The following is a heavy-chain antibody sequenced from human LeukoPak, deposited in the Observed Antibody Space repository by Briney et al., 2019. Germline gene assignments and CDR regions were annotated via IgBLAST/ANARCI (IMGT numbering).Heavy chain of an antibody. J-gene: IGHJ4*02. CDR2: ISGSGVST. Sequence: PGGSLRLSCAASGFTFSSCAMSWVRQAPGKGLEWVSGISGSGVSTYYADSVKGRFTISRDNSKNTLYLQMSSLRAEDTAVYYCAKIHQTTSVGYFDYWGQGNLVTVSS. V-gene: IGHV3-23*01. D-gene: IGHD4-17*01. CDR3: AKIHQTTSVGYFDY. CDR1: GFTFSSCA.